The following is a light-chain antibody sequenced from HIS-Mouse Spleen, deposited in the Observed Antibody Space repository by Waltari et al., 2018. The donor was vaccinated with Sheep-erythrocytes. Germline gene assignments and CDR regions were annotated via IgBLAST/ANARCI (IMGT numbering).Light chain of an antibody. V-gene: IGLV2-11*01. CDR3: CSYAGSYTLV. CDR1: SSDVVGYNY. J-gene: IGLJ3*02. Sequence: QSALTQPRSVSGSPGQSVTSSCTATSSDVVGYNYVSWYQQHPRKAPKLLIYDVSKRPSGVPDRFSGSKSGNTASLTISGLQAEDEADYYCCSYAGSYTLVFGGGTKLTVL. CDR2: DVS.